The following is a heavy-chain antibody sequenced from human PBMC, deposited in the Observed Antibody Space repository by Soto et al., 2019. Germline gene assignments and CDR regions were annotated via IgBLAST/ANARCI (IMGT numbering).Heavy chain of an antibody. CDR3: YMGVGRLRCGETVVYYCGRGLVCRFLGRSGFDP. Sequence: QVQLVQSGAEVKKPGSSVKVSCKASGGTFSSYAISWLRQAPGQELEWMGGIIPIFGTANYAQKFQGRVNPFIGSAKIAKKFHGRVTVTGDKPQSQVYMGVGRLRCGETVVYYCGRGLVCRFLGRSGFDPWGQGTLVTVSS. J-gene: IGHJ5*02. V-gene: IGHV1-69*01. D-gene: IGHD2-8*02. CDR1: GGTFSSYA. CDR2: IIPIFGTA.